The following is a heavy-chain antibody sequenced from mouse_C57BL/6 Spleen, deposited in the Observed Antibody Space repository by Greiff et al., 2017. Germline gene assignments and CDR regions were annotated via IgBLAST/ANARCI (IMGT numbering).Heavy chain of an antibody. Sequence: VQLQQSGPGLVQPSQSLSITCTVSGFSLTSYGVHWVRQSPGKGLEWLGVIWSGGSTDYNAAFISRRSISKDNSKSQVFFKMNSLQADDTAIYYCARSHLLTRGFAYWGQGTLVTVSA. V-gene: IGHV2-2*01. CDR1: GFSLTSYG. CDR2: IWSGGST. D-gene: IGHD2-1*01. J-gene: IGHJ3*01. CDR3: ARSHLLTRGFAY.